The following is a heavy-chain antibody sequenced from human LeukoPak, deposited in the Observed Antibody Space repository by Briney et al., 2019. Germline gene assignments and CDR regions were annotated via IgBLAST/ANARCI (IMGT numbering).Heavy chain of an antibody. CDR2: ISYDGSNK. D-gene: IGHD1-26*01. V-gene: IGHV3-30-3*01. CDR3: ARDIGGTYFDY. CDR1: GFTFSSYA. J-gene: IGHJ4*02. Sequence: PGGSLRLSCAASGFTFSSYAMHWVRQAPGKGLEWVAVISYDGSNKHYADSVKGRFTISRDNSKNTLYLQMNSLRAEDTAVYYCARDIGGTYFDYWGQGTLVTVSS.